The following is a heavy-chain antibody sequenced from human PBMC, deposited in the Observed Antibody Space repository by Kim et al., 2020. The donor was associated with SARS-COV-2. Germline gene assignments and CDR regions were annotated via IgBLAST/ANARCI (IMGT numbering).Heavy chain of an antibody. CDR3: ARRLAAAQVTRYYYYGMDV. Sequence: GGSLRLSCAASGFTFSSYGMHWVRQAPGKGLEWVAVIWYDGSNKYYADSVKGRFTISRDNSKNTLYLQMNSLRAEDTAVYYCARRLAAAQVTRYYYYGMDVWGQGTTVTVSS. CDR1: GFTFSSYG. CDR2: IWYDGSNK. J-gene: IGHJ6*02. V-gene: IGHV3-33*01. D-gene: IGHD6-13*01.